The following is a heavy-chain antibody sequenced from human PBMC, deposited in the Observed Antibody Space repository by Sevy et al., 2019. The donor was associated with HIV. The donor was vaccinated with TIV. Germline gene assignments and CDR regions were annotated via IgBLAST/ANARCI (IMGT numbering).Heavy chain of an antibody. Sequence: GGSLRLSCATSGITVSLNYMSWVRQAPGKGLEWVSAIYAGDSTYYTDSVRGRFTISRDNSKNTLCLQMNSLRVEDTATYYCAKIRGFSGLHAFDAWGQGTLVTVSS. D-gene: IGHD5-18*01. CDR1: GITVSLNY. CDR3: AKIRGFSGLHAFDA. J-gene: IGHJ3*01. V-gene: IGHV3-53*01. CDR2: IYAGDST.